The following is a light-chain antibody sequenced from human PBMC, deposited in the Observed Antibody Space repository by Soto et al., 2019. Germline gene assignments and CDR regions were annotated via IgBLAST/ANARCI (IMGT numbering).Light chain of an antibody. CDR1: SSNIGAGYD. V-gene: IGLV1-40*01. CDR3: QSFDSSLTGSV. CDR2: GDF. J-gene: IGLJ2*01. Sequence: QSVLTQPPSVSGAPGQRVTISCTGSSSNIGAGYDVHWYQQLPGTAPKLLIYGDFKRPSGVPDRFSGSKSGTSASLAITGLQAEDEADYYCQSFDSSLTGSVFGGGTKLTVL.